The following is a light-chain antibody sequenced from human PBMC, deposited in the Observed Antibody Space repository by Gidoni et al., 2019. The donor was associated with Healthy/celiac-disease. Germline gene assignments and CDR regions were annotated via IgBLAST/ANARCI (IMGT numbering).Light chain of an antibody. Sequence: QSVLTQPPSVSGAPGQRVTISCTGSSSNIGAGYDVHWYQQLPGTAPKPLIYGNSNRPSGVPDRFSGSTSGTSASLAITGLQAEDEADYYCQSYDSSLSVVFGGGTKLTVL. CDR3: QSYDSSLSVV. CDR1: SSNIGAGYD. CDR2: GNS. J-gene: IGLJ2*01. V-gene: IGLV1-40*01.